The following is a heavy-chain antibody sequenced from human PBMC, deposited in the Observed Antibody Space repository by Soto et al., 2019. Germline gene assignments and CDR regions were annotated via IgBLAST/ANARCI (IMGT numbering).Heavy chain of an antibody. CDR1: GCIFSNNC. V-gene: IGHV3-74*01. CDR2: ISGDGSSV. Sequence: GGSVRLTCVDSGCIFSNNCMHWVRQTPEEGLVWVSRISGDGSSVYYEDSVRSRFIISRDNTRNTLYLHMDSLRAEDKGVYYCATGESRNFFDYCGLGTLVPSPQ. CDR3: ATGESRNFFDY. J-gene: IGHJ4*02. D-gene: IGHD3-3*01.